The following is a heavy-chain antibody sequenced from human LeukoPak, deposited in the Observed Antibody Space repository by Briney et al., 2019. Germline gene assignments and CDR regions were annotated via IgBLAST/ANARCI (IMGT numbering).Heavy chain of an antibody. V-gene: IGHV4-39*07. D-gene: IGHD4-11*01. CDR3: ARGDYKFDY. CDR2: IYYSGST. CDR1: GGSISSSSYY. J-gene: IGHJ4*02. Sequence: PSETLSLTCTVSGGSISSSSYYWGWIRQPPGKGLEWIGSIYYSGSTYYNPSLKSRVTISVDTSKNQFSLKLSSVTAADTAVYYCARGDYKFDYWGQGTPVTVSS.